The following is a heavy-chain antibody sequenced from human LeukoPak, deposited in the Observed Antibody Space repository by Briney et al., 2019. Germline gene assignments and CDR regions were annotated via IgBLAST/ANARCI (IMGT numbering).Heavy chain of an antibody. V-gene: IGHV3-66*01. Sequence: GGSPRLSCAAPGFTFSNARMSWGRPAPGEGLEWVSVIYSGGSTYYADSVKGRFTISRDNSKNTLYLQMNSLRAEDTAVYYCARDPLDYGDPTVYWGQGTLVTVSS. CDR1: GFTFSNAR. CDR3: ARDPLDYGDPTVY. D-gene: IGHD4-17*01. J-gene: IGHJ4*02. CDR2: IYSGGST.